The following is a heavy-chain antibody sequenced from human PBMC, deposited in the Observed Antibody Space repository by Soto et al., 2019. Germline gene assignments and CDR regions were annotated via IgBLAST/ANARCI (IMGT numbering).Heavy chain of an antibody. Sequence: QVQLQESGPGLVKPSQTLSLTCSVSGGSLESGNYFWTWIRQRPGKGLEWIGNIFYSGKTYYNPSLKSRVSMSVDTTKNQFSLNLTSLTAADTAVYFCARDHDYGGNCDYWGQGTLVTVSS. CDR2: IFYSGKT. D-gene: IGHD4-17*01. J-gene: IGHJ4*02. CDR1: GGSLESGNYF. V-gene: IGHV4-31*03. CDR3: ARDHDYGGNCDY.